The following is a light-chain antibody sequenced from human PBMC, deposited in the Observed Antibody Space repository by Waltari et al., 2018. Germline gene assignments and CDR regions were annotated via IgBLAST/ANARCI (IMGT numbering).Light chain of an antibody. CDR1: SLGRYS. Sequence: SSELTQDPDVSVALGQTVRLTCQGDSLGRYSASWYQQRPGQAPFLVLYGPDNRPSGIPDRFSGSTSGNTASLTITRAQAEDEGVYYCLSRDTSSTRVFGGGTTLTV. V-gene: IGLV3-19*01. J-gene: IGLJ3*02. CDR2: GPD. CDR3: LSRDTSSTRV.